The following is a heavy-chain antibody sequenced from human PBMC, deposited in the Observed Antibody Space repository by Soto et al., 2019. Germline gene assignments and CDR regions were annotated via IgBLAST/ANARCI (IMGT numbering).Heavy chain of an antibody. J-gene: IGHJ6*02. CDR3: ARSGRSGYYYYYGMDV. V-gene: IGHV4-59*01. D-gene: IGHD3-22*01. CDR2: IYESGSI. Sequence: SWIRQSPGKGLEWIGYIYESGSINYNPSLKSRVTMSIDTSKNQFSLKLSSVTAANTAVYYCARSGRSGYYYYYGMDVWGQGTTVTVSS.